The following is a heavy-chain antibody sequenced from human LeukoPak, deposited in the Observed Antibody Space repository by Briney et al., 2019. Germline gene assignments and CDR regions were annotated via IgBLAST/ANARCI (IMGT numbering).Heavy chain of an antibody. D-gene: IGHD2-15*01. V-gene: IGHV3-30*04. Sequence: GGSLRLSCAASGFTFSSYAMHWVRQVPGKGLEWVAVISYDGSNKYYADSVKGRFTISRDNSKNTLYLQMNSLRAEDTAVYYCAREYKEPQDIVVVVAAEPAFDIWGQGTMVTVSS. CDR2: ISYDGSNK. CDR3: AREYKEPQDIVVVVAAEPAFDI. CDR1: GFTFSSYA. J-gene: IGHJ3*02.